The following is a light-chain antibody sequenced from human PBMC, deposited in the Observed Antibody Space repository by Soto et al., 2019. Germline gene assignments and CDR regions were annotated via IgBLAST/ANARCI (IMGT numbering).Light chain of an antibody. CDR1: QSVSSN. CDR3: QQDKNWPPDT. V-gene: IGKV3-15*01. CDR2: GAS. Sequence: EIVMTQSPATLSVSPGERATLSCRASQSVSSNLAWYQQNPGQAPRLLIYGASTSATGIPAMFSGSGSGTEFTLTISSLQSEDFVVYYCQQDKNWPPDTFGGGTKVEIK. J-gene: IGKJ4*01.